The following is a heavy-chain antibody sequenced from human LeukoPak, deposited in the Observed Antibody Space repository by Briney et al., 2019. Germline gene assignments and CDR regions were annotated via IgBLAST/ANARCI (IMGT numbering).Heavy chain of an antibody. Sequence: GGSLRLSCAASGFTFINYGMHWVRQAPGKGLEWVAVISYDGSNKYYADSVKGRFTISRDNSKNTLYLQMNSLRAEDTAVYYCAKGLRYFDWSGNWFDPWGQGTLVTVSS. J-gene: IGHJ5*02. CDR2: ISYDGSNK. CDR3: AKGLRYFDWSGNWFDP. CDR1: GFTFINYG. V-gene: IGHV3-30*18. D-gene: IGHD3-9*01.